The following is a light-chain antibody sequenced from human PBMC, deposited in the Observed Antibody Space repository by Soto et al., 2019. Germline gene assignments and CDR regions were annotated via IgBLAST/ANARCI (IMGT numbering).Light chain of an antibody. J-gene: IGLJ1*01. Sequence: QSALTQPASVSESPGQSITISCTGTSSDVGGYNYVSWYQQHPGKAPKLMIYDVSNRPSGVSNRFSGSKSANTASLTISGLQPEDEADYYCSSYTSSSSYVFGPGTKVTVL. CDR1: SSDVGGYNY. CDR3: SSYTSSSSYV. CDR2: DVS. V-gene: IGLV2-14*01.